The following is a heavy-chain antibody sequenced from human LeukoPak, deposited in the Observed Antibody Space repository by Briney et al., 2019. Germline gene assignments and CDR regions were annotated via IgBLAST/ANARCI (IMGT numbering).Heavy chain of an antibody. CDR3: TRGYYDSSGYYWAFDI. CDR2: IRSKANSYAT. CDR1: GFTFSGSA. V-gene: IGHV3-73*01. J-gene: IGHJ3*02. D-gene: IGHD3-22*01. Sequence: GGSLRLSCAASGFTFSGSAMHWVRQASGKGLEWVGRIRSKANSYATAYAASVKGRFTISRDDSKNTAYLQMNSLKTEDTAVHYCTRGYYDSSGYYWAFDIRGQGTMVTVSS.